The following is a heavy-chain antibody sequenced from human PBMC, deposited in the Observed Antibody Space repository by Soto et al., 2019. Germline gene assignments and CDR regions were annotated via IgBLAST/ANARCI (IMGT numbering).Heavy chain of an antibody. CDR3: ARLRIATNNYKWFDP. J-gene: IGHJ5*02. CDR2: IYVTGAV. V-gene: IGHV4-31*03. Sequence: SETLSLTCSVSGAALNSGNYYWSWIRQVPGKGLEWIGHIYVTGAVDYSPSLRDRITISQDTSERQFSLNLRLVTAADTAVYYCARLRIATNNYKWFDPWGQGTLVTVSS. D-gene: IGHD2-21*01. CDR1: GAALNSGNYY.